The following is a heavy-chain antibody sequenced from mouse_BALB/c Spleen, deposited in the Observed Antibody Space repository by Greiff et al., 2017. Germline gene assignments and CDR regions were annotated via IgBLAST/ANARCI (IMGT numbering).Heavy chain of an antibody. D-gene: IGHD2-3*01. CDR3: ARRGGYSFAY. CDR1: GFNIKDYY. J-gene: IGHJ3*01. CDR2: IDPENGNT. V-gene: IGHV14-1*02. Sequence: VQLKQSGAELVRPGALVKLSCKASGFNIKDYYMHWVKQRPEQGLEWIGWIDPENGNTIYDPKFQGKASITADTSSNTAYLQLSSLTSEDTAVYYCARRGGYSFAYWGQGTLVTVSA.